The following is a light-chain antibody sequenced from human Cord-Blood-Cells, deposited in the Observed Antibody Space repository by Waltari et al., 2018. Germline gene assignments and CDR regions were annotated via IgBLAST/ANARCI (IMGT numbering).Light chain of an antibody. CDR3: QQYYSYPGT. CDR1: QGISSY. Sequence: AIRMTQPPSSFSASTGDRVTITCRASQGISSYLAWYQQKPGKAPKLLIYAASTLQSGVPSRFSGSGSGTDVTLTISCLQSEDFATYYCQQYYSYPGTFGQGTKVEIK. V-gene: IGKV1-8*01. J-gene: IGKJ1*01. CDR2: AAS.